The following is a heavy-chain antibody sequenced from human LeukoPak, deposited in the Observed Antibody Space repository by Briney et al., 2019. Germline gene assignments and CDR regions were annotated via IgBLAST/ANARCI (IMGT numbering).Heavy chain of an antibody. Sequence: ASVKVSCKASGYTFTGFYIHWVRQAPGQGPEWMGWINPNGGGTNYAQKFQGRVTMTRDTSISTVYMELSRLKSDDTAVYYCARLDVQYSFENWGRGPLVTVSS. CDR1: GYTFTGFY. CDR2: INPNGGGT. CDR3: ARLDVQYSFEN. J-gene: IGHJ4*02. V-gene: IGHV1-2*02.